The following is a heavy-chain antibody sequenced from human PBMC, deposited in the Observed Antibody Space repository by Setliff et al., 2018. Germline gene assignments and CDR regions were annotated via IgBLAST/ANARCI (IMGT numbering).Heavy chain of an antibody. Sequence: ASVKVSCKASGGTFSSYAISWVRQAPGQRLEWMGWINAGNGNTKYSQKFQGRVTITRDTSTSTAYMELSSLRSEDTAVYYCAPSHQYSSSPFDYWGQGTLVTVSS. J-gene: IGHJ4*02. V-gene: IGHV1-3*01. CDR1: GGTFSSYA. CDR3: APSHQYSSSPFDY. CDR2: INAGNGNT. D-gene: IGHD6-6*01.